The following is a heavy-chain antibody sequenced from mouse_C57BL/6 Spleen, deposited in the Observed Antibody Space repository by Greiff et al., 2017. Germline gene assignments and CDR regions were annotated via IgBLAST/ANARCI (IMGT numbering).Heavy chain of an antibody. CDR2: IHPNSGST. Sequence: QVHVKQPGAELVKPGASVKLSCKASGYTFTSYWMHWVKQRPGQGLEWIGMIHPNSGSTNYNEKFKSKATLTVDKSSSTAYMQLSSLTSEDSAVYYCARMSYDSWFAYWGQGTLVTVSA. V-gene: IGHV1-64*01. D-gene: IGHD2-4*01. CDR3: ARMSYDSWFAY. CDR1: GYTFTSYW. J-gene: IGHJ3*01.